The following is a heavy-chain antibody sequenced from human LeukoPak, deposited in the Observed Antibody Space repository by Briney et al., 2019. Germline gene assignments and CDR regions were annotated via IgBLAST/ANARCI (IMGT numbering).Heavy chain of an antibody. CDR2: ISTSGST. V-gene: IGHV4-4*07. Sequence: SETLSLTCSVSGGYIRSYYWSWIRQSAGKGLESIGHISTSGSTNYNPSLKSRVTMSVDTSKNQFSLKLSSVTAADTAVYYCARVRYSDSSVLTRKRSYYFDYWGQGTLVTVSS. D-gene: IGHD3-22*01. CDR3: ARVRYSDSSVLTRKRSYYFDY. CDR1: GGYIRSYY. J-gene: IGHJ4*02.